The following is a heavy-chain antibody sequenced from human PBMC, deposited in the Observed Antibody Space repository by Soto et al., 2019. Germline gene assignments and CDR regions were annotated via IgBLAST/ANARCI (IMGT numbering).Heavy chain of an antibody. CDR1: GGSISSGNYY. J-gene: IGHJ4*02. CDR2: IYNSGGT. D-gene: IGHD3-10*01. V-gene: IGHV4-31*03. Sequence: QVQLHESGPGLVKPSQTLSLTCSVSGGSISSGNYYWSWIRQHPGKDLEWIGYIYNSGGTYYNPSLKRRVTVSADTSKNPFSLNLSSVTAADTAVYYCARGLGSATLIRGPFDYWGQGTLLSVSS. CDR3: ARGLGSATLIRGPFDY.